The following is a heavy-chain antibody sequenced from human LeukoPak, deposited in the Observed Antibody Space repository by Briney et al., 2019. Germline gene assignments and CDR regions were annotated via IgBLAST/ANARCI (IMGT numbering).Heavy chain of an antibody. CDR2: INTDGSST. J-gene: IGHJ5*02. CDR1: GFTFSSYW. D-gene: IGHD6-13*01. Sequence: GGSLRLSCAASGFTFSSYWMHWVRQAPGKGLVWVSRINTDGSSTSYADSVKGRFTISRDNAKNTLYLQMNSLRAEDTAVYYCARRATAGTEFWFDPWGQGTLVTVSS. CDR3: ARRATAGTEFWFDP. V-gene: IGHV3-74*01.